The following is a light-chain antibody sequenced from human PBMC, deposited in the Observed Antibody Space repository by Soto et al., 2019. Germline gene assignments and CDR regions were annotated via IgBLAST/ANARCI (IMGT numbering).Light chain of an antibody. Sequence: EIVLTQSPGTLSLSPGERATLSCRASQRVSSGYLAWYQQKPGQTPRLLIYGASGRATGIPDRFSGSGSGTDFPLTISRLEPEDFAVYYCQQYHTSPVTFGQGTKVDIK. J-gene: IGKJ1*01. CDR3: QQYHTSPVT. CDR1: QRVSSGY. V-gene: IGKV3-20*01. CDR2: GAS.